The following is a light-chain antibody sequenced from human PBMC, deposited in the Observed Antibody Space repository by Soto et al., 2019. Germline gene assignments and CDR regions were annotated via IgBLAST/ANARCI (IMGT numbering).Light chain of an antibody. Sequence: EIVMTQSPATLSVSPGERATLSGRASQSVSSNLAWYQQKPVQAPRLLIYGASTRATGIPARFSGSGSGTEFTLTIRSLPSEDFAVYYCQQYNNWPPYTFGQGTKLEIK. CDR3: QQYNNWPPYT. CDR2: GAS. CDR1: QSVSSN. V-gene: IGKV3-15*01. J-gene: IGKJ2*01.